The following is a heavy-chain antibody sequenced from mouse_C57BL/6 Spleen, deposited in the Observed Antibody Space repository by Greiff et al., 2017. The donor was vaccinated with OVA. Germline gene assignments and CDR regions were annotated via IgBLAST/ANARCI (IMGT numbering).Heavy chain of an antibody. J-gene: IGHJ3*01. V-gene: IGHV5-15*01. CDR1: GFTFSDYG. CDR2: ISNLAYSF. D-gene: IGHD2-4*01. Sequence: EVQGVESGGGLVQPGGSLKLSCAASGFTFSDYGMAWVRQAPRQGPEWVAFISNLAYSFYYADTVTGRFTISRENAKNTLYLEMSSLMSEDTAVYYCARPYDYGDGWFAYWGQGTLVTVSA. CDR3: ARPYDYGDGWFAY.